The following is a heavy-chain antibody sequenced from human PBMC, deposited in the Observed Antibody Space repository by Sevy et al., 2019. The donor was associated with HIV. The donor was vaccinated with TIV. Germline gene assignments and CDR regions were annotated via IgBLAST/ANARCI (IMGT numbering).Heavy chain of an antibody. CDR2: ILYDGSYK. Sequence: GGSLRLSCVGSGFTLSRHAMHWVRQAPGKGLEWVAVILYDGSYKYYADSVKGQFTISRDNSKNTLDLEMNSLRPEDTAVYYCARSAVAGIEAWFDPWGLGTLVTVSS. CDR1: GFTLSRHA. CDR3: ARSAVAGIEAWFDP. V-gene: IGHV3-30-3*01. J-gene: IGHJ5*02. D-gene: IGHD6-19*01.